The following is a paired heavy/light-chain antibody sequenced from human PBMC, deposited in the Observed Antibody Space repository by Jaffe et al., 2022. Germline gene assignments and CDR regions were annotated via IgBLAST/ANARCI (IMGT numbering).Light chain of an antibody. J-gene: IGKJ3*01. V-gene: IGKV3-11*01. Sequence: EIVLTQSPATLSLSPGERATLSCRASQSVSSYLAWYQQKPGQAPRLLIYDASNRATGIPARFSGSGSGTDFTLTISSLEPEDFAVYYCQQRSNWPGGIFTFGPGTKVDIK. CDR3: QQRSNWPGGIFT. CDR1: QSVSSY. CDR2: DAS.
Heavy chain of an antibody. CDR2: IYYSGST. J-gene: IGHJ5*02. CDR1: GGSISSYY. D-gene: IGHD2-2*01. Sequence: QVQLQESGPGLVKPSETLSLTCTVSGGSISSYYWSWIRQPPGKGLEWIGYIYYSGSTNYNPSLKSRVTISVDTSKNQFSLKLSSVTAADTAVYYCAREHIVVVPEHHGGFNWFDPWGQGTLVTVSS. V-gene: IGHV4-59*01. CDR3: AREHIVVVPEHHGGFNWFDP.